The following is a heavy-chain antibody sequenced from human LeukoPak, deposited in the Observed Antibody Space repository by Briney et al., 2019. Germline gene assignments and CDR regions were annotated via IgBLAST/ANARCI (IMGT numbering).Heavy chain of an antibody. CDR2: ISGSGGST. CDR3: AKVRGYGSGSYYADY. J-gene: IGHJ4*02. V-gene: IGHV3-23*01. CDR1: GFTFSNYA. Sequence: GGSLRLSCAASGFTFSNYAMSWGRQAPGKGLEWCSAISGSGGSTYYADSVKRRFTISRDNSKNTLYLPMTSMSAEDTAVYYRAKVRGYGSGSYYADYWGQGTLVTVSS. D-gene: IGHD3-10*01.